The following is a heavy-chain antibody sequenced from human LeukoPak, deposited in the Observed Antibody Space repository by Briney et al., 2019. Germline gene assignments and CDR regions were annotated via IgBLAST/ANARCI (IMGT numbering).Heavy chain of an antibody. V-gene: IGHV3-43D*03. Sequence: PGGSLRLSCAASGFTFDDYAMHWVRQAPGKGLEWVSLISWDGGSTYYADSVKGRFTISRDNTQNSLFLQMDSLRVEDTAVYYCARDYASEYMDVWGKGTTVTVSS. CDR2: ISWDGGST. CDR3: ARDYASEYMDV. CDR1: GFTFDDYA. J-gene: IGHJ6*03.